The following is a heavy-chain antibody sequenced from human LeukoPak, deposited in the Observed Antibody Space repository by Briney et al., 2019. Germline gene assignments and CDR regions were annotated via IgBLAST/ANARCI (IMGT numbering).Heavy chain of an antibody. CDR1: GFTFSSYS. CDR2: ISSSGSTI. D-gene: IGHD3-10*02. CDR3: AELGITMIGGV. Sequence: PGGSLRLSYAPTGFTFSSYSMTWVREAPGKELEWVSYISSSGSTIYYADSVKGRFTISRDNAKNSLYLQMNSLRAEDTAVYYCAELGITMIGGVWGKGTTVTISP. J-gene: IGHJ6*04. V-gene: IGHV3-48*04.